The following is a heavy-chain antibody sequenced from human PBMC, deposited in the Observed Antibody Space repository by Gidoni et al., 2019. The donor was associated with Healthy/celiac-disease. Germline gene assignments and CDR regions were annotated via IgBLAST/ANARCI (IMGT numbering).Heavy chain of an antibody. CDR2: IDPSDSDT. CDR1: GYSFTSYW. V-gene: IGHV5-10-1*03. D-gene: IGHD2-21*01. Sequence: EVQLVQSGAAVKKPGASLRISCKVSGYSFTSYWISWVRQMPGKGLEWMGRIDPSDSDTNYSPSFQGHVTISADKSISTAYLQWSSLKASDTAMYYCARQGFPIEVGPTWYFDLWGRGTLVTVSS. CDR3: ARQGFPIEVGPTWYFDL. J-gene: IGHJ2*01.